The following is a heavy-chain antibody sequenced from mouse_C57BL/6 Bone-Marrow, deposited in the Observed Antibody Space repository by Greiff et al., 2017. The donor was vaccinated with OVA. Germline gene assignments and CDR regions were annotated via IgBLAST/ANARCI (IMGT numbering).Heavy chain of an antibody. D-gene: IGHD1-1*01. CDR3: ARDGSSPSYWYFDV. J-gene: IGHJ1*03. CDR1: GYAFTNYL. Sequence: QVQLQQSGAELVRPGPSVKVSCKASGYAFTNYLIEWVKQRPGQGLEWIGVINPGSGGTNYNEKFKGKATLTADKSSSTAYMQLSSLTSEDSAVYFCARDGSSPSYWYFDVWGTGTTVTVSS. CDR2: INPGSGGT. V-gene: IGHV1-54*01.